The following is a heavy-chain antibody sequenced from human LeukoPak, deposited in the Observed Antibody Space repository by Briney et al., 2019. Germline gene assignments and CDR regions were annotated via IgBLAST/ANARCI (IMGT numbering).Heavy chain of an antibody. CDR2: INHSGST. V-gene: IGHV4-34*01. D-gene: IGHD4-17*01. J-gene: IGHJ3*02. CDR3: ARAPYGDYDGAFDI. Sequence: SETLSLTCAVYGGSFSGYYWSWIRQPPGKGLEWIGEINHSGSTNYNPSLKSRVTISVDTSKNQFSLKLSSVTAADAAVYYCARAPYGDYDGAFDIWGQGTMVTVPS. CDR1: GGSFSGYY.